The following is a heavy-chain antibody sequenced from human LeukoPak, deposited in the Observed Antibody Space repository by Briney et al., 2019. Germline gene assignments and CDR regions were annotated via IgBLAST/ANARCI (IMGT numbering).Heavy chain of an antibody. CDR3: AKDSHWILFDD. CDR2: IGGSGTRT. J-gene: IGHJ4*02. D-gene: IGHD2-2*03. V-gene: IGHV3-23*01. Sequence: GGSLRLSCAASGFTFSSSWMNWVRQAPGKGLEWVSGIGGSGTRTYYADSVKGRFTISRDNSKNTLYLQMNSLRDEDTAVYYCAKDSHWILFDDWGQGTLVTVSS. CDR1: GFTFSSSW.